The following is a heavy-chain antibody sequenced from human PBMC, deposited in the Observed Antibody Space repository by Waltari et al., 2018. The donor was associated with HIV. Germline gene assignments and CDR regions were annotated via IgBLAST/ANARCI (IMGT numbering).Heavy chain of an antibody. V-gene: IGHV4-38-2*02. CDR3: ASVDTAMASYFDY. J-gene: IGHJ4*02. CDR2: IYHSGST. D-gene: IGHD5-18*01. CDR1: GYSISSAYY. Sequence: QVQLQESGPGLVKPSETLSLTCTVPGYSISSAYYWGWTRQPPGKGLEWIGSIYHSGSTYYNPSLKSRVTISVDTSKNQFSLKLSSVTAADTAVYYCASVDTAMASYFDYWGQGTLVTVSS.